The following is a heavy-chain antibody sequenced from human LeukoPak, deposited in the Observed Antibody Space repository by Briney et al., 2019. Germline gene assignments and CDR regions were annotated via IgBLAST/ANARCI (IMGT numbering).Heavy chain of an antibody. V-gene: IGHV3-30*04. CDR2: ISYDGSNK. CDR3: ARELSYSSSWYRPYNWFDP. J-gene: IGHJ5*02. Sequence: GGSLRLSCAASGFTFSSYAMHWVRQAPGKGLEWVAVISYDGSNKYYADSVKGRFTISRDNSKNTLYLQMNSLRAEDTAVYYCARELSYSSSWYRPYNWFDPWGQGTLVTVSS. D-gene: IGHD6-13*01. CDR1: GFTFSSYA.